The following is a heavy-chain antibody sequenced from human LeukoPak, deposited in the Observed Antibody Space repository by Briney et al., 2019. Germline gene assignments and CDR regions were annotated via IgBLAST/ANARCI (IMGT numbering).Heavy chain of an antibody. V-gene: IGHV1-2*02. J-gene: IGHJ3*02. D-gene: IGHD1-1*01. CDR2: INPNSGGT. Sequence: ASVKVSCKASGGTFSSYAISWVRQAPGQGLEWMGWINPNSGGTNYAQKFQGRVTMTRDTSISTAYMELSRLRSDDTAVYYCARERRGHAFDIWGQGTMVTVSS. CDR3: ARERRGHAFDI. CDR1: GGTFSSYA.